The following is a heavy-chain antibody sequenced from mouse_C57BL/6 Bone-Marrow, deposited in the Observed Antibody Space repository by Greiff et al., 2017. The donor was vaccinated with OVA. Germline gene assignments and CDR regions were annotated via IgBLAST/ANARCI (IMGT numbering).Heavy chain of an antibody. D-gene: IGHD3-2*02. CDR1: GYAFSSSW. CDR2: IYPGDGDT. V-gene: IGHV1-82*01. J-gene: IGHJ3*01. CDR3: ARSQLRPLAY. Sequence: QVQLQQSGPELVKPGASVKISCKASGYAFSSSWMNWVKQRPGKGLEWIGRIYPGDGDTNYNGKFKGKATLTADKSSSTAYMQLSSLTSEDSAVYFCARSQLRPLAYWGQGTLVTVSA.